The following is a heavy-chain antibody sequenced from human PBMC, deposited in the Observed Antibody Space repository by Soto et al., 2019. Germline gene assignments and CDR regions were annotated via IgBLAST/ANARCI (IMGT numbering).Heavy chain of an antibody. CDR3: ARASDTTWYNWFDP. Sequence: SVKVSCKTSGGTFSTNGISWVRQAPGQGLEWMGGIIPIFGTTNYAHKFRGRVTITADESTSTVYMELSSLRSEDTAVYYCARASDTTWYNWFDPWGQGTLVTVSS. D-gene: IGHD2-8*02. CDR2: IIPIFGTT. J-gene: IGHJ5*02. V-gene: IGHV1-69*13. CDR1: GGTFSTNG.